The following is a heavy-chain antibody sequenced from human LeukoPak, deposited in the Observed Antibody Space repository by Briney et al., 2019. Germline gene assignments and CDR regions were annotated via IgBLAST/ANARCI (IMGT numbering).Heavy chain of an antibody. D-gene: IGHD2-2*01. Sequence: SETLSLTCAVYGGSFSGYYWSWIRQPPGKGLEWIGEINHSGSTNYNPSLKSRVTISVDTSKNQFSLKLSSVTAADTAVCYCARGQWDRFVVVPAAKGARLDYWGQGTLVTVSS. V-gene: IGHV4-34*01. CDR3: ARGQWDRFVVVPAAKGARLDY. CDR2: INHSGST. J-gene: IGHJ4*02. CDR1: GGSFSGYY.